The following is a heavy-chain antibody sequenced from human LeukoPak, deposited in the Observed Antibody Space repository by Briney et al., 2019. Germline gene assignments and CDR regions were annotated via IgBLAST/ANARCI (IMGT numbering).Heavy chain of an antibody. J-gene: IGHJ4*02. V-gene: IGHV3-23*01. D-gene: IGHD3-16*01. Sequence: GGSLRLSCAASGFTLSSYAMSWVRQGPGKGVEWVSAISVSGNTYHADSVKGRFTISRDSSKNTLYLQMNSLRAGDAAVYYCAKGGGGVLASWGQGTLVTVSS. CDR2: ISVSGNT. CDR3: AKGGGGVLAS. CDR1: GFTLSSYA.